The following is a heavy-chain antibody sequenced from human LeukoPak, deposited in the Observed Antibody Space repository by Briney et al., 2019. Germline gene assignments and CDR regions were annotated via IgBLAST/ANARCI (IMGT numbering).Heavy chain of an antibody. CDR1: GFTFSSYW. D-gene: IGHD2-2*01. J-gene: IGHJ6*03. V-gene: IGHV3-7*01. CDR3: ARQGGDVVVPAAYYYYYYMDV. Sequence: GGSLRLSCAASGFTFSSYWMSWVRQAPGKGLEWVANIKQDGSEKYYVDSVKGRFTISRDNAKNSLYLQMNSLRAEDTAVYYCARQGGDVVVPAAYYYYYYMDVWGKGTTVTISS. CDR2: IKQDGSEK.